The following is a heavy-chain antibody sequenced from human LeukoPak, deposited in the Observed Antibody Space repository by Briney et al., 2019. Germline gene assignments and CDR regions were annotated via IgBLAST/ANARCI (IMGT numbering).Heavy chain of an antibody. J-gene: IGHJ4*02. V-gene: IGHV4-34*01. CDR1: GGSFSGHY. Sequence: SETLSLTCAVYGGSFSGHYWTWIRQSPGKGLEWIGESTHSGSTNYNPSLKSRVTISVDTSKSQFSLKLTSVTAADTAVYHCARGRTGAAALDFWGQGTLVTVSS. CDR2: STHSGST. CDR3: ARGRTGAAALDF. D-gene: IGHD2-2*01.